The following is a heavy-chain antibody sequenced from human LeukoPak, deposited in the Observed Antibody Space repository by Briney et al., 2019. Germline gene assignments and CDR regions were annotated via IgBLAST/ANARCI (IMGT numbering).Heavy chain of an antibody. CDR2: ISAYNGNT. V-gene: IGHV1-18*01. D-gene: IGHD2-15*01. CDR3: ARENCSGGSCSIDY. Sequence: GASVKVSCKASGYTFTSYGISWVRQAPGQGLEWMGWISAYNGNTNYAQKLQGRVTMTTDTSTRTAYMELSSLRSEDTAVYYCARENCSGGSCSIDYWGQGTLVTVSS. J-gene: IGHJ4*02. CDR1: GYTFTSYG.